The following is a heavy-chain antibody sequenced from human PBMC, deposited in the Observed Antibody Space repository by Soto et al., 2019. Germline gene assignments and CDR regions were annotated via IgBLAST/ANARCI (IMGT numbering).Heavy chain of an antibody. Sequence: QVQLVQSGAEVKKPGSSVKVSCKASGGTFSSYTISWVRQAPGQGLEWMGRIIPILGIANYAQKFQGRVTITADKSTSTGYMELSSLRSEDTAVYYCARGRGIAAAGNWFDPWGQGTLVTVSS. CDR2: IIPILGIA. D-gene: IGHD6-13*01. J-gene: IGHJ5*02. V-gene: IGHV1-69*02. CDR3: ARGRGIAAAGNWFDP. CDR1: GGTFSSYT.